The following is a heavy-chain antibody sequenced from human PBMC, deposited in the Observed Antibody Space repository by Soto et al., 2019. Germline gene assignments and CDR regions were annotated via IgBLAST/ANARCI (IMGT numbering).Heavy chain of an antibody. J-gene: IGHJ5*02. Sequence: SCPTLVNPTQTLTLTCTFSGFSLSTSGVGVGWIRQPPGKALEWLALIYWDDDKRYSPSLKSRLTITKDTSKNQVVLTMTNMDPVDTATYYCAHLAEYCSSTSCYFGWFDPWGQGTLVTVSS. D-gene: IGHD2-2*01. CDR1: GFSLSTSGVG. V-gene: IGHV2-5*02. CDR2: IYWDDDK. CDR3: AHLAEYCSSTSCYFGWFDP.